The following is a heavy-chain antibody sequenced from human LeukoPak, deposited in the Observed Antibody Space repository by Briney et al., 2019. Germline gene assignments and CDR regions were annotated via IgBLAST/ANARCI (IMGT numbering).Heavy chain of an antibody. D-gene: IGHD4-17*01. V-gene: IGHV3-21*01. J-gene: IGHJ4*02. CDR3: ARGEGRFVGDYEFMCY. CDR1: GFTFSSYS. Sequence: PGGSLRLSCAASGFTFSSYSMNWVRQAPGKGLEWVSSISSSSSYIYYADSVKGRFTISRDNAKNSLYLQMNSLRAEDTAVYYCARGEGRFVGDYEFMCYWGQGTLVTVSS. CDR2: ISSSSSYI.